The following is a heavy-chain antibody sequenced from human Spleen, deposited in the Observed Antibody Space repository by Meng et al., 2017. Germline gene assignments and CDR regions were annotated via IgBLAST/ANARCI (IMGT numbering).Heavy chain of an antibody. V-gene: IGHV3-20*04. J-gene: IGHJ6*02. CDR3: ARGDYGYYYQGMDV. CDR1: EFTFSSYA. CDR2: INWNGGGT. D-gene: IGHD4-17*01. Sequence: GESLKISCAASEFTFSSYAMSWVRQAPGKGLEWVSGINWNGGGTGYVDSVKGRFIISRDNAKNSLYLQMNSLRAEDTALYYCARGDYGYYYQGMDVWGQGTTVTVSS.